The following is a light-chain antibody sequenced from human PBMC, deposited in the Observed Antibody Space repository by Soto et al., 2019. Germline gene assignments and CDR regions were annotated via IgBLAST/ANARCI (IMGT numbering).Light chain of an antibody. CDR3: QQSYTTPWT. CDR1: QSISSY. J-gene: IGKJ1*01. Sequence: DIQMIQSPSSLSASVGDRVSITCRASQSISSYLNWYQQRPGKAPHLLIYAASSLQSGVPSRFSGSGSGTDFTLTISSLQPEDFASYHCQQSYTTPWTFGQGTKVDI. V-gene: IGKV1-39*01. CDR2: AAS.